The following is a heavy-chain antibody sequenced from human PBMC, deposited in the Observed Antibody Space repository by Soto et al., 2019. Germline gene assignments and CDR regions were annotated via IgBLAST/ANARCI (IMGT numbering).Heavy chain of an antibody. CDR1: GFSLSTRAVG. J-gene: IGHJ3*02. V-gene: IGHV2-5*01. D-gene: IGHD1-26*01. Sequence: SGPTLVNPTQTLTLTCTFSGFSLSTRAVGVGWIRQPPGKALEWLALIYWNDDKRYSPSLKNRLTITKATSKNYVVLTMTNMDPVDTATYYCAHRHELGSFDIWGQGTKVTVSS. CDR2: IYWNDDK. CDR3: AHRHELGSFDI.